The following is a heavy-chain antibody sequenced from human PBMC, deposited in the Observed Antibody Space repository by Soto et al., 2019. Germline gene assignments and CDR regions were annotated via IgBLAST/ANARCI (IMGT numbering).Heavy chain of an antibody. V-gene: IGHV1-18*01. J-gene: IGHJ6*02. Sequence: QVQLVQSGAEAKKPGASVTVSCKTSGYTFSNYGINWVRQAPGQGLEWMGWISGYNGNTNYAQTVQGRVTMTTDTSTGTVYMELRSLKSDDTAIYYCSRFIMVGGWFDPNYYHGMDVWGQGTTVTVSS. CDR3: SRFIMVGGWFDPNYYHGMDV. CDR1: GYTFSNYG. CDR2: ISGYNGNT. D-gene: IGHD6-19*01.